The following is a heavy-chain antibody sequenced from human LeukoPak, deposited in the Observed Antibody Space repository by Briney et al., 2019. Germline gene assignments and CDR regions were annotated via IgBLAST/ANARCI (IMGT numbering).Heavy chain of an antibody. D-gene: IGHD3-10*01. J-gene: IGHJ6*03. V-gene: IGHV3-11*05. CDR3: AKEGGSGSYRSVYYYMDV. CDR2: ISSSSSLI. Sequence: GGSLRLSCAASGFTFSDYYMSWIRQAPGKGLEWVAYISSSSSLIYYAGSVKGRFTVSRDSVKRSLYLQMNSLRAEDTAVYYCAKEGGSGSYRSVYYYMDVWGKGTTVTVSS. CDR1: GFTFSDYY.